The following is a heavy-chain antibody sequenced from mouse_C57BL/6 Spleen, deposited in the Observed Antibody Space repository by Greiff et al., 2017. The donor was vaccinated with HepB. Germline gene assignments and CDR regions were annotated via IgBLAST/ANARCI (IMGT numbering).Heavy chain of an antibody. J-gene: IGHJ3*01. CDR2: IDPETGGT. D-gene: IGHD1-1*01. CDR3: TRDWMTAVVDAPFGY. V-gene: IGHV1-15*01. Sequence: QVQLKQSGAELVRPGASVTLSCKASGYTFTDYEMHWVKQTPVHGLEWIGAIDPETGGTAYNQKFKGKAILTADKSSSTAYMELRSLTSEDSAVYYCTRDWMTAVVDAPFGYWGQGTLVTVSA. CDR1: GYTFTDYE.